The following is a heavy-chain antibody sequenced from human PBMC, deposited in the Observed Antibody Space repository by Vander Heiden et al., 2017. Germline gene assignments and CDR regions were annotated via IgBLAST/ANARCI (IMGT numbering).Heavy chain of an antibody. CDR3: ARPYHDYYYYGMDV. CDR1: VFTFSSYS. V-gene: IGHV3-21*01. Sequence: EVQLVESGGGLVKPGGSLRLSCVASVFTFSSYSMSWVRQAPGKGLEWVSSISSGSDYKYYADSVKGRFTVSRDNAKNSLYLQVNSLRAEDTAVYYCARPYHDYYYYGMDVWGQGTTVTVSS. CDR2: ISSGSDYK. D-gene: IGHD2-2*01. J-gene: IGHJ6*02.